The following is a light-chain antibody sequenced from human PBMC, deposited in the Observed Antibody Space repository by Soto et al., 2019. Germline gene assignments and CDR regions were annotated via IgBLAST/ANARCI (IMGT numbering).Light chain of an antibody. CDR1: SSDVGGYNY. CDR2: DVS. Sequence: QSVLTQPASVSGSPGQSITISCTGTSSDVGGYNYVSWYQQHPGKAPKFMIYDVSNRPSGVSNRFSGSKSGNTASLTISGLQAEDEADYYCSSYTTGTTPYVFGSGTKATVL. CDR3: SSYTTGTTPYV. V-gene: IGLV2-14*01. J-gene: IGLJ1*01.